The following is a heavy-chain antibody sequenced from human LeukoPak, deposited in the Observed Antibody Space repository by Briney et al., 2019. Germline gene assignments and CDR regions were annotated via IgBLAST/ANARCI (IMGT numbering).Heavy chain of an antibody. CDR2: ISAYNGSA. J-gene: IGHJ6*02. V-gene: IGHV1-18*01. D-gene: IGHD2-2*01. CDR3: ARERVAVVVVPAAIRFGYYYYGMDV. Sequence: GASVKVSCKASGYTFTSYGISWVRQAPGQGLEWMGWISAYNGSANYAQKLQGRVTMTTDTSTSTAYMELRSLRSDDTAVYYCARERVAVVVVPAAIRFGYYYYGMDVWGQGTTVTVSS. CDR1: GYTFTSYG.